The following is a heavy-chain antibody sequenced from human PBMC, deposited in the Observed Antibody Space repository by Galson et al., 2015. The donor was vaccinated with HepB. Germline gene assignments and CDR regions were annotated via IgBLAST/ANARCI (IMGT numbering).Heavy chain of an antibody. CDR3: AKDRRFSYYFDH. V-gene: IGHV3-30*02. CDR1: GFTFSNFG. D-gene: IGHD3-3*01. CDR2: IRFDGDNK. Sequence: SLRLSCAASGFTFSNFGMHWVRQAPGKGLEWVTFIRFDGDNKYYADSVKGRFTISRDNSKNILYLQMNSLRGEDTAVYYCAKDRRFSYYFDHWGQGTLVTVSS. J-gene: IGHJ4*02.